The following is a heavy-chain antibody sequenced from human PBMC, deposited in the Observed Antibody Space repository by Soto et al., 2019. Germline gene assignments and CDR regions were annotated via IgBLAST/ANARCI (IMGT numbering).Heavy chain of an antibody. J-gene: IGHJ5*02. CDR1: GFTFSSYS. CDR3: ARTQIAAAATGWFDP. D-gene: IGHD6-13*01. CDR2: ISSSSYI. Sequence: PGGSLRLSCAASGFTFSSYSMNWVRQAPGKGLEWVSSISSSSYIYYADSVKGRFTISRDNAKNSLYLQMNSLRAEDTAVYYCARTQIAAAATGWFDPWGQGTLVTVSS. V-gene: IGHV3-21*01.